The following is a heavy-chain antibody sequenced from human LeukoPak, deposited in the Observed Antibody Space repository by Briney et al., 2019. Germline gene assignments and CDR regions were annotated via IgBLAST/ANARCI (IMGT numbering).Heavy chain of an antibody. CDR1: GFSFISYA. J-gene: IGHJ4*02. V-gene: IGHV3-23*01. CDR3: AKGTMYYYGSGSLAAVDY. CDR2: IIGSGGST. D-gene: IGHD3-10*01. Sequence: GGSLRLSCAASGFSFISYAMSWVRQAPGKGLEWVSAIIGSGGSTYYADSVKGRFTISRDNSKNTLYLQMTSLRAEDTAVYYCAKGTMYYYGSGSLAAVDYWGQGTLVTVSS.